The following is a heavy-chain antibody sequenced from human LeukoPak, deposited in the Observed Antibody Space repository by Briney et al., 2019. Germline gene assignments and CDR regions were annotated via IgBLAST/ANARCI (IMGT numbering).Heavy chain of an antibody. Sequence: SETLSLTCTVSGGSISSYYWTWIRQPPGKGLEWIGYIYYSGSTNYNPSLKSRVTISVDTSKNQFSLKLSSVTAADTAVYYCARVRATMVRGVPWYYYYYMDVWGKGTTVTISS. CDR2: IYYSGST. CDR1: GGSISSYY. D-gene: IGHD3-10*01. J-gene: IGHJ6*03. V-gene: IGHV4-59*01. CDR3: ARVRATMVRGVPWYYYYYMDV.